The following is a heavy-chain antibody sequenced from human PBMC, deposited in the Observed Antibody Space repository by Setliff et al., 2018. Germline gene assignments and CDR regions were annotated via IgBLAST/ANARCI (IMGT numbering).Heavy chain of an antibody. Sequence: SETLSLTCTVSGGPFSGASIWSWIRQPPGKGLEFIGYVYHSGTAKYDPSLESRAIMSVDASKNEISLKLKSVTAADTAVYYCARGAPGRYCSGGSCSYFDYWGQGILVTVSS. CDR1: GGPFSGAS. J-gene: IGHJ4*02. D-gene: IGHD2-15*01. CDR2: VYHSGTA. CDR3: ARGAPGRYCSGGSCSYFDY. V-gene: IGHV4-59*01.